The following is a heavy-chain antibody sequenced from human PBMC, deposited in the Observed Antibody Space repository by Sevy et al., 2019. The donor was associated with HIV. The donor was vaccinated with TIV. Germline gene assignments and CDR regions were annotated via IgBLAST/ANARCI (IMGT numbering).Heavy chain of an antibody. V-gene: IGHV3-11*01. Sequence: GGSLRLSCAVSGLNVSDYFMAWTRQAPGRGPEWVSYISSSGTIIYYRDSVKGRFTISRDNAKNSLYLQMNSLRPEDTAMYYCARDLASGSFYSLYFDYWGQGTLVTVSS. CDR2: ISSSGTII. J-gene: IGHJ4*02. CDR1: GLNVSDYF. CDR3: ARDLASGSFYSLYFDY. D-gene: IGHD3-10*01.